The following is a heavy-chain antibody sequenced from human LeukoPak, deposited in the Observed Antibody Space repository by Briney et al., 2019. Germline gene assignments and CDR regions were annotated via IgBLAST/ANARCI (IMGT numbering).Heavy chain of an antibody. Sequence: PSETLSLTCTVSGGSISSYYWSGIRQPPGKGLEWIGYIYYSGSTNYNPSLKSRVTISVDTSKNQFSLKLSSVTAADTAVYYCARAIGYSYEILFDYWGQGTLVTVSS. V-gene: IGHV4-59*01. CDR2: IYYSGST. CDR3: ARAIGYSYEILFDY. D-gene: IGHD5-18*01. CDR1: GGSISSYY. J-gene: IGHJ4*02.